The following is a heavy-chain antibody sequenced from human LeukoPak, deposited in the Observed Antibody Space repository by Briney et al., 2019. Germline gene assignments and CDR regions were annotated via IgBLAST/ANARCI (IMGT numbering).Heavy chain of an antibody. Sequence: SEPLSLTCTVSGGSISSNTYYWGWIRRPPGKGLEWIGNIHYSGSTYYNPSLKSRVTISVDTSKNQFSLNLSSLTAADTAVYYCATSDTVSTYNWFDPWGQGTLVTVSS. CDR1: GGSISSNTYY. D-gene: IGHD5/OR15-5a*01. CDR2: IHYSGST. CDR3: ATSDTVSTYNWFDP. V-gene: IGHV4-39*01. J-gene: IGHJ5*02.